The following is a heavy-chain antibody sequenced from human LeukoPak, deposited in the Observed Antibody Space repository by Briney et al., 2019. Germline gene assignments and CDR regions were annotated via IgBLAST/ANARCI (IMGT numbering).Heavy chain of an antibody. CDR2: IYRGGST. CDR3: ARGTYGYYMDV. J-gene: IGHJ6*03. Sequence: PSETLSLTCSGSSYSISNSLYWGWLRQPPGKGLEWIGSIYRGGSTFYNPSLKSRVTISLDTSKNQFSLKLSSVTAADTAVYFCARGTYGYYMDVWGKGTTVTVSS. V-gene: IGHV4-38-2*02. CDR1: SYSISNSLY. D-gene: IGHD4-17*01.